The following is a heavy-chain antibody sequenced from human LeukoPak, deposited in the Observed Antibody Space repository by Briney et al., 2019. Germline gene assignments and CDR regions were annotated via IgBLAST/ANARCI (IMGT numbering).Heavy chain of an antibody. V-gene: IGHV4-31*03. CDR2: IYYSGST. Sequence: NTSETLSLTCTVSGGSISSGGYYWSWIRQHPGKGLEWIGYIYYSGSTYYNPSLKSRVTISVDTSKNQFSLKLSSVTAADTAVYYCAGGKAVATNAYYYYYYMDVWGKGTTVTVSS. CDR3: AGGKAVATNAYYYYYYMDV. CDR1: GGSISSGGYY. D-gene: IGHD5-12*01. J-gene: IGHJ6*03.